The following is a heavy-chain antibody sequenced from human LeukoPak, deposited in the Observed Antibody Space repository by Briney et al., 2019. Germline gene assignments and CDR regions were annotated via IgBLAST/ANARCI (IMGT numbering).Heavy chain of an antibody. CDR3: ARGYYDILTGYYDNWFDP. CDR2: INPNSGGT. V-gene: IGHV1-2*02. J-gene: IGHJ5*02. Sequence: GASVKVSCKASGYTFTGYYMHWVRQAPGQGLEWMGWINPNSGGTNYAQKFQGRVTMTRDTSISTAYMELSRLRSDDTAVYYCARGYYDILTGYYDNWFDPWGQGTLVTVSS. CDR1: GYTFTGYY. D-gene: IGHD3-9*01.